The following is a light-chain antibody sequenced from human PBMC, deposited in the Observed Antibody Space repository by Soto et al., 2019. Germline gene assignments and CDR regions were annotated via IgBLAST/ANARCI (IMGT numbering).Light chain of an antibody. V-gene: IGKV1-33*01. J-gene: IGKJ5*01. Sequence: DLRQSQSPSSLSASVGDRVTITCQASQNINNYLNCYQQKPGRAPKLLIYDASNLEAGVPSRFRGSGSGTDFTFTISRLQPEDIATYYCQQYENLPTFGQGTRLEIK. CDR2: DAS. CDR3: QQYENLPT. CDR1: QNINNY.